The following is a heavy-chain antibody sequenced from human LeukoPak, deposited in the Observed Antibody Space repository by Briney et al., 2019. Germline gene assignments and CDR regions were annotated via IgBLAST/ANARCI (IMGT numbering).Heavy chain of an antibody. CDR2: INPISGNT. CDR3: ARDMFPMVRGVVGYFYYYVDV. J-gene: IGHJ6*03. Sequence: ASVKVSCKASGYTFTAYYMHWVRQAPGKGLEWMGWINPISGNTNYAQKFQGSVTMTRDTSITTVYMELNRLTSDDTAVYYCARDMFPMVRGVVGYFYYYVDVWGKGTTVTVS. CDR1: GYTFTAYY. V-gene: IGHV1-2*02. D-gene: IGHD3-10*01.